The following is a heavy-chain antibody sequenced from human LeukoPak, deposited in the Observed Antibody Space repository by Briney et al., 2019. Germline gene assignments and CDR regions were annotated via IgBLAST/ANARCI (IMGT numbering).Heavy chain of an antibody. CDR3: ARAAYGGYSAVDY. CDR2: INSDGSST. D-gene: IGHD4-23*01. Sequence: GGSLRLSCAASGFTVSSNYMSWVRQARGKGLVWVSRINSDGSSTTYADFVKGRVTISRDNAKNTLYLQMNSLKAEDTAVYYCARAAYGGYSAVDYWGQGTLVTVSS. CDR1: GFTVSSNY. V-gene: IGHV3-74*01. J-gene: IGHJ4*02.